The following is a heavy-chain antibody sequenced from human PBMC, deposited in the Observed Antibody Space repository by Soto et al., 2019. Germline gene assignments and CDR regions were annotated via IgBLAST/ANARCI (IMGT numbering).Heavy chain of an antibody. J-gene: IGHJ4*02. CDR3: ARPEATVLDY. D-gene: IGHD4-17*01. CDR2: THHSGRT. Sequence: SETLALTCTVSGGCMSSSNWWNWVRQPPGKGLEWIGETHHSGRTNYNPSLKSRVTISVDKSKNHFSLKLSSVTAADTAVYYCARPEATVLDYWGQGTLVTVSS. V-gene: IGHV4-4*02. CDR1: GGCMSSSNW.